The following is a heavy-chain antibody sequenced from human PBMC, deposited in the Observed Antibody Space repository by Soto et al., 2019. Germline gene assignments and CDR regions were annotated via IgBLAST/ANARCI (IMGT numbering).Heavy chain of an antibody. V-gene: IGHV3-23*01. D-gene: IGHD5-12*01. Sequence: GGSVRLSCAASGFTFSIYAMSLVRQSPGKGLEWVSVISASGDSTYYADSVKGRFTISRDNSKNTLYLQMNSLRAEDTAVYYCAKDITTMQSRFDYWGQGNLVTVSS. CDR2: ISASGDST. CDR3: AKDITTMQSRFDY. J-gene: IGHJ4*02. CDR1: GFTFSIYA.